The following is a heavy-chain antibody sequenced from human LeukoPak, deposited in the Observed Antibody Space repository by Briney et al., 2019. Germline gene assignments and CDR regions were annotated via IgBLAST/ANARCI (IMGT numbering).Heavy chain of an antibody. V-gene: IGHV1-69*13. J-gene: IGHJ4*02. CDR3: ARDLGSRDGYNPPNLFDN. CDR2: IIPIFGTA. CDR1: GGTFSSYA. D-gene: IGHD5-24*01. Sequence: ASVKVSCKASGGTFSSYAISWVRQAPGQGLEWMGGIIPIFGTANYAQKFQGRVTITADESTSTAHMELSSLRSEDTAVYYCARDLGSRDGYNPPNLFDNWGQGTLVTVSS.